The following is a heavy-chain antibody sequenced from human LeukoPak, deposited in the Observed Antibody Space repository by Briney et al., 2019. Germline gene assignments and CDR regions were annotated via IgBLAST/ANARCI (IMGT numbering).Heavy chain of an antibody. Sequence: GGSLRLSCAASGFTFSTYWMSWVRQAPGKGPEWVANIKQDGSEKSYVNSVKGRFSISRDNAENSLYLQMNSLRAEDTAVYYCARAYYLDYWGQGTLVTVSS. CDR2: IKQDGSEK. J-gene: IGHJ4*02. CDR3: ARAYYLDY. V-gene: IGHV3-7*04. CDR1: GFTFSTYW.